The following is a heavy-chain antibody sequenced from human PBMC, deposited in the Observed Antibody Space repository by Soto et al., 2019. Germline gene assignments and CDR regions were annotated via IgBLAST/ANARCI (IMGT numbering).Heavy chain of an antibody. V-gene: IGHV5-10-1*01. Sequence: GESLKISCKGSGYNFAIHWISWVRQMPGRGLEWMGRIDPSGSYTNYSPSFQGHVTISADASINSAYLQWSSLKASDTAMYFCTREEYNWNWFDPWGQGTLVTVSS. CDR2: IDPSGSYT. CDR3: TREEYNWNWFDP. J-gene: IGHJ5*01. D-gene: IGHD1-1*01. CDR1: GYNFAIHW.